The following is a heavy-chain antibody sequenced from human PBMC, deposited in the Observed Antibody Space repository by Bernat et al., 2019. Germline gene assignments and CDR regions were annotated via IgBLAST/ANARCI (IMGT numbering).Heavy chain of an antibody. CDR3: ARDHYCSSTSCRYYYYYGMDV. J-gene: IGHJ6*02. D-gene: IGHD2-2*01. CDR2: ISYDGSNK. Sequence: QVQLVESGGGVVQPGRSLRLSCAPSGFTFSSYAMHWVRQAPGKGLEWVAVISYDGSNKYYADSVKGRFTISRDNSKNTLYLQMNSLRAEDTAVYYCARDHYCSSTSCRYYYYYGMDVWGQGTTVTVSS. CDR1: GFTFSSYA. V-gene: IGHV3-30-3*01.